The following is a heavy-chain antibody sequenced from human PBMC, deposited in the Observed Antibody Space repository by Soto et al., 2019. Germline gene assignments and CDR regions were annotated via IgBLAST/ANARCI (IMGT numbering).Heavy chain of an antibody. Sequence: QVQLVQSGAAVKMPGASVKVSCKASGYTFTNYAIHWVRQAPGQRLEWMGWINAGNGNTKYSQKFQGRVTITRDTSASTAYMELNSLRSEDTAVYYCARPSVWYFDLWGRGTLVTVSS. J-gene: IGHJ2*01. V-gene: IGHV1-3*01. CDR3: ARPSVWYFDL. CDR2: INAGNGNT. CDR1: GYTFTNYA.